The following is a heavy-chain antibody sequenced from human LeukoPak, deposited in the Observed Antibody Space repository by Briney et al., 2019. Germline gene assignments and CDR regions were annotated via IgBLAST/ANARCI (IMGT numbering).Heavy chain of an antibody. J-gene: IGHJ4*02. CDR2: IYYSGST. Sequence: PSETLSLTCTVSGGSISSYYWSWIRQPPGKGLEWIGYIYYSGSTNYNPSLKSRVTISVDTSKNQFSLKLSSVTAADTAVYYCASPGGDGYNYPFDYWGQGTLVTVSS. CDR1: GGSISSYY. V-gene: IGHV4-59*12. D-gene: IGHD5-24*01. CDR3: ASPGGDGYNYPFDY.